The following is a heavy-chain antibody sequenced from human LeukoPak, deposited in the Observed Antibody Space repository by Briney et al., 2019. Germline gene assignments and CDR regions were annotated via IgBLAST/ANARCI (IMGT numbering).Heavy chain of an antibody. D-gene: IGHD2-15*01. CDR2: IYYSGST. J-gene: IGHJ4*02. CDR3: ARLPVVAAIPNSDY. Sequence: PSETLSLTCTVSGGSISSSSYYWGWIRQPPGKGLEWIGSIYYSGSTYYNPSLKSRVTISVDTSKNQFSLKLSSVTAADTAVYYCARLPVVAAIPNSDYWGQGTLVTVSS. V-gene: IGHV4-39*01. CDR1: GGSISSSSYY.